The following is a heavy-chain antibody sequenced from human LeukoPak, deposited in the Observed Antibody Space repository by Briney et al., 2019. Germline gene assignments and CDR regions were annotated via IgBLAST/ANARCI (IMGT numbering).Heavy chain of an antibody. D-gene: IGHD3-9*01. CDR2: IYHSGST. V-gene: IGHV4-30-2*01. J-gene: IGHJ4*02. Sequence: PSETLSLTCAVSGGSISSGGYSWSWIRQPPGKGLEWIGYIYHSGSTYYNPSLKSRVTISVDRSKNQFSLKLSSVTAADTAVYYCVRGYYDILTGYYRPTYYFDYWGQGTLVTVSS. CDR1: GGSISSGGYS. CDR3: VRGYYDILTGYYRPTYYFDY.